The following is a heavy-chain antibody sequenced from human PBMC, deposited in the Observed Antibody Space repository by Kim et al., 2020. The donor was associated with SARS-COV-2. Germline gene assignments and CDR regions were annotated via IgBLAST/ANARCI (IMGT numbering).Heavy chain of an antibody. D-gene: IGHD6-19*01. J-gene: IGHJ4*02. V-gene: IGHV3-23*01. Sequence: ADSVQGRFTISRDNSKNTLYLQMNSLRAEDTAVYYCAKEGGSGWYLAFDYWGQGTLVTVSS. CDR3: AKEGGSGWYLAFDY.